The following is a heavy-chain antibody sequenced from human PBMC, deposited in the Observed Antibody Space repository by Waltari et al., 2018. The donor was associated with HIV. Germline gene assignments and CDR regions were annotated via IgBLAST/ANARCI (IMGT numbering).Heavy chain of an antibody. D-gene: IGHD1-26*01. J-gene: IGHJ4*02. CDR2: INTNAGIP. V-gene: IGHV7-4-1*02. Sequence: QVQLVQSGSELKKPGASVTVSCQASGYNFTKNAINWVRQAPGQGLEWMGWINTNAGIPTYAQGFTGRFVFSLDTAVSTAFLQVSSLKAEDTAGFYCARDAGSTRSVDSWGQGALVTVSS. CDR3: ARDAGSTRSVDS. CDR1: GYNFTKNA.